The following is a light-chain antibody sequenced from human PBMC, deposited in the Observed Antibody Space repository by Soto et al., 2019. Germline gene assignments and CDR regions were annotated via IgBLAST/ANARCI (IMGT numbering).Light chain of an antibody. CDR1: QSISTD. Sequence: DIQMTQSPSSLSASVGDRVTITCRAGQSISTDLNWYQQKPGKAPKLLIYGASSLHSGVPPRFSGSGSGTEFTLTISSLQPDDFATYYCQHYSTVWAFGQGTKVDIK. V-gene: IGKV1-39*01. CDR2: GAS. J-gene: IGKJ1*01. CDR3: QHYSTVWA.